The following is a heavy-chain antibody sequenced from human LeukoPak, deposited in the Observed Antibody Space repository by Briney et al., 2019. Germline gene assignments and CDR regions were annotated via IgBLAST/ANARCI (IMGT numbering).Heavy chain of an antibody. CDR2: IHYNGIT. CDR1: GSMYNYY. J-gene: IGHJ4*02. Sequence: SETLSLTCTVSGSMYNYYWSWIRQPPGKGLEWIGYIHYNGITNYSPSLKSRVTMSLDTSKNQVSLKLNSVSAADTAVYYCARVDSGWEYYFDYWGQGTLVTVSS. CDR3: ARVDSGWEYYFDY. V-gene: IGHV4-59*08. D-gene: IGHD6-19*01.